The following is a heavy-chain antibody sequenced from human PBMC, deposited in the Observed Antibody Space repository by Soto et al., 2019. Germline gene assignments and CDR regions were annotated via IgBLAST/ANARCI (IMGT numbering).Heavy chain of an antibody. Sequence: KTSETLSLTCTVSGGSVSSGSYYWSWIRQPPGKGLEWIGYIYYSGSTNYNPSLKSRVTISVDTSKNQFSLKLSSVTAADTAVYYRARASGFGVVTIDYWGQVTLVTVSS. D-gene: IGHD3-3*01. V-gene: IGHV4-61*01. CDR1: GGSVSSGSYY. CDR3: ARASGFGVVTIDY. J-gene: IGHJ4*02. CDR2: IYYSGST.